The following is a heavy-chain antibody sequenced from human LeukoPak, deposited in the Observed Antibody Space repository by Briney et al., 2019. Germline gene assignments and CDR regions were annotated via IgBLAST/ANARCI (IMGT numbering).Heavy chain of an antibody. CDR3: AKDQSTIALAGTFDY. J-gene: IGHJ4*02. V-gene: IGHV3-23*01. D-gene: IGHD6-19*01. CDR1: GLTFSSYA. CDR2: ISASGGST. Sequence: GGSLRLSCAASGLTFSSYAMNWVRQAPGKGLEWVSTISASGGSTYYADSVKGRFTISRDNSKNTLYLHMNSLRAEDTAVYYCAKDQSTIALAGTFDYWGQGTLATVSS.